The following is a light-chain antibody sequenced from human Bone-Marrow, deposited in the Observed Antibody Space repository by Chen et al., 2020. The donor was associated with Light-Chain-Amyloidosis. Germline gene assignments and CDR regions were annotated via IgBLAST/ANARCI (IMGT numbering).Light chain of an antibody. V-gene: IGKV3-20*01. CDR3: QQYGTAPLT. CDR2: GSS. CDR1: QTISSSY. Sequence: EIVLTQSPGTLSLSPGEGANLFCRASQTISSSYLTWYQQKVGQAPRLLIYGSSSRAAGIPDRCTGSESGTDFTLTIGRLETGDFAMYYCQQYGTAPLTFGGGTKVEIK. J-gene: IGKJ4*01.